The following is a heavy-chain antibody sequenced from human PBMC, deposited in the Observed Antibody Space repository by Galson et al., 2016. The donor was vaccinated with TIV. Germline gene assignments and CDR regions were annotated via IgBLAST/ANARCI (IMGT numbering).Heavy chain of an antibody. D-gene: IGHD2-2*02. J-gene: IGHJ6*02. Sequence: LSLTCTVSGYSISSGYYWGWIRQPPGKGLEWIGNIYHTGSTYSNPSLRSRLTMSVDTSKNQFSLILSSVTAADTAAYYCARDCTSTTCHIYYYGMDVWGQGATVTVSS. CDR2: IYHTGST. CDR1: GYSISSGYY. V-gene: IGHV4-38-2*02. CDR3: ARDCTSTTCHIYYYGMDV.